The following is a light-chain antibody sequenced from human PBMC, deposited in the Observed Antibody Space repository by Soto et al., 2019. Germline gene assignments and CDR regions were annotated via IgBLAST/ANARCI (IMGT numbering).Light chain of an antibody. V-gene: IGKV3-20*01. Sequence: EIVLTQSPGTLSLSPGERATLSCRASQSVSSSYLAWYQQKPGQAPRLLIYGASSRATGIPDRFSGSGSGTDLTLTISRLEPEDLAVYYCQQSGSSSYTFGEGTKLEI. CDR3: QQSGSSSYT. CDR2: GAS. CDR1: QSVSSSY. J-gene: IGKJ2*01.